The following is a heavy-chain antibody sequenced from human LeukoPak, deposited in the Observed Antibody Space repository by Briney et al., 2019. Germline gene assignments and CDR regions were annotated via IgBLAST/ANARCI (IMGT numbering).Heavy chain of an antibody. CDR1: GYTFTSYG. V-gene: IGHV1-18*01. Sequence: ASVKVSCKASGYTFTSYGISWVRQAPGQGLEWMGWISAYNGNTNYAQKPQGRVTMTTDTSTSTAYMELRSLRSDDTAVYYCARLMGCSGYDGTSILWFDPWGQGTLVTVSS. D-gene: IGHD5-12*01. CDR3: ARLMGCSGYDGTSILWFDP. CDR2: ISAYNGNT. J-gene: IGHJ5*02.